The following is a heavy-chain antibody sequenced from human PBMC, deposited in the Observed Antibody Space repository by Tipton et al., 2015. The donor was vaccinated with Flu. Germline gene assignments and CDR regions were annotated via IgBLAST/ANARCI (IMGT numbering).Heavy chain of an antibody. CDR1: GYTFTSYG. V-gene: IGHV1-18*01. D-gene: IGHD3-10*01. J-gene: IGHJ6*02. CDR2: ISAHNGNT. Sequence: QVQLVQSGTEVKKPGASVKVSCKASGYTFTSYGISWVRQAPGQGLEWMGWISAHNGNTNYAQKLQGRVTMTTDTSTSTAYMELRSLRSDDTAVYYCARDGGSGRGYYYYYGMDVWGQGTTVTVSS. CDR3: ARDGGSGRGYYYYYGMDV.